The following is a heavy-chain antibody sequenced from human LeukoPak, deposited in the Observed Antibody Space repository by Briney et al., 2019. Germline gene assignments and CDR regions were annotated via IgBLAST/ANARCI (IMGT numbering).Heavy chain of an antibody. J-gene: IGHJ6*03. CDR3: ARDPYSGNYGDYYYYYMDV. Sequence: GGSLRLSCAASGFTFNTYSMNWVRQAPGKGLEWVSFIFSSSTYIYYTDSVKGRFTISRDNAKSSLYLQMNSLRDEDTAVYYCARDPYSGNYGDYYYYYMDVWGKGTTVTISS. D-gene: IGHD1-26*01. CDR1: GFTFNTYS. CDR2: IFSSSTYI. V-gene: IGHV3-21*01.